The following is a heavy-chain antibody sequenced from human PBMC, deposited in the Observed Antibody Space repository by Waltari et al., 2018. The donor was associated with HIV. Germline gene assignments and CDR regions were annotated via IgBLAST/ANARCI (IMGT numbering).Heavy chain of an antibody. CDR1: GFTFGDYA. CDR3: TSGYYEGFDY. D-gene: IGHD3-22*01. Sequence: EVQLVESGGGLVQPGRSLRLSCTASGFTFGDYAMSWVRQAPGKGLEWVGFIRSKAYGGTTEYAASVKGRFTISRDDSKSIAYLQMNSLKTEDTAVYYCTSGYYEGFDYWGQGTLVTVSS. V-gene: IGHV3-49*04. CDR2: IRSKAYGGTT. J-gene: IGHJ4*02.